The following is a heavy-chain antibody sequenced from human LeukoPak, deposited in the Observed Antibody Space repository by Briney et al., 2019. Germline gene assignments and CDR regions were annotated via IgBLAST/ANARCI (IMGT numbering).Heavy chain of an antibody. V-gene: IGHV3-7*05. CDR1: GFTFSNYW. CDR2: IKQDGSEK. Sequence: GGSLRLSCEVSGFTFSNYWMSWVRQAPGKGLEWVANIKQDGSEKYYLDSVKGRFTISRDNAKNSLYLQMNSLRAEDTAVYYCARCHGSGSYYNVFAYWGQGALVTVSS. CDR3: ARCHGSGSYYNVFAY. D-gene: IGHD3-10*01. J-gene: IGHJ4*02.